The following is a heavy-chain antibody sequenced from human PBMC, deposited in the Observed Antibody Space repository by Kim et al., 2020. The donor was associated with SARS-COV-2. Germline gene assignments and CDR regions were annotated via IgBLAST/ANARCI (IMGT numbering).Heavy chain of an antibody. Sequence: DGSSTSYADSVKGRFTISRDNAKNTLYLQMNSLRAEDTAVYYCARGYLSYWGQGTLVTVSS. CDR3: ARGYLSY. D-gene: IGHD1-26*01. CDR2: DGSST. J-gene: IGHJ4*02. V-gene: IGHV3-74*01.